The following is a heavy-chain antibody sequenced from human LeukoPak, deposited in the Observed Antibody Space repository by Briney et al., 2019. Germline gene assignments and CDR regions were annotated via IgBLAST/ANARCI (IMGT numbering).Heavy chain of an antibody. D-gene: IGHD3-9*01. CDR1: GYAITSGGFS. Sequence: SETLSLTCTVSGYAITSGGFSWNWIRQSPGKGLEWIGCIYDRGPAYYNPSLKSRVTMSVDTSENQFSLKLTSVTAADTAVYYCARATGWGILTGYYRTFDYWGQGTLVTVSS. J-gene: IGHJ4*02. CDR3: ARATGWGILTGYYRTFDY. CDR2: IYDRGPA. V-gene: IGHV4-30-2*06.